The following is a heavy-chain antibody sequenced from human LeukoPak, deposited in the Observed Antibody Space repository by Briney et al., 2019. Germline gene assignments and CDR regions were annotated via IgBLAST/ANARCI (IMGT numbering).Heavy chain of an antibody. V-gene: IGHV3-30-3*01. Sequence: GGSLRLSCAASGFTFSSYAMHWVRQAPGKGLEWVAVISYDGSNKYYADSVKGRFTISRDNSKNTLYLQMNSLRAEGTAVYYCARDTAIGEYYFDYWGQGTLVTVSS. CDR2: ISYDGSNK. J-gene: IGHJ4*02. CDR3: ARDTAIGEYYFDY. D-gene: IGHD5-18*01. CDR1: GFTFSSYA.